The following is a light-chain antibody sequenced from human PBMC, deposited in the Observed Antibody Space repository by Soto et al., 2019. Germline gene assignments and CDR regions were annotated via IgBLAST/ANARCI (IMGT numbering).Light chain of an antibody. V-gene: IGLV2-11*01. CDR2: DVT. CDR1: SSDVGGYNY. J-gene: IGLJ2*01. Sequence: QSALTQPRSVSGSPGQSVTISCTGTSSDVGGYNYVYWYQQHPGKAPKLMIHDVTKRPSGVPDRFSGSKSGNRASLTISGLQAEDEADYYCCSYAGSYSFDVIFGGGTKLTVL. CDR3: CSYAGSYSFDVI.